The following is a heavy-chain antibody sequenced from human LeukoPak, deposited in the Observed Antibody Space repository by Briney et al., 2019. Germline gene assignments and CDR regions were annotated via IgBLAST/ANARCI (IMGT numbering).Heavy chain of an antibody. CDR1: GGSISSSSYY. Sequence: SETLSLTCTVSGGSISSSSYYWGWIRQPPGKGLEWIGSIYYSGCTYYNPSLKSRVTISVDTSKNQFSLKLSSVTAADTAVYYCRVVPAAKSFDYWGQGTLVTVSS. J-gene: IGHJ4*02. CDR2: IYYSGCT. CDR3: RVVPAAKSFDY. V-gene: IGHV4-39*01. D-gene: IGHD2-2*01.